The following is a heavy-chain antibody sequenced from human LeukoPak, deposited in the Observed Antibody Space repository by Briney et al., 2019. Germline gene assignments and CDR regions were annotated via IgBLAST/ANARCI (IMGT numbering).Heavy chain of an antibody. CDR3: AKDSARAVVRLGAEYYFDY. Sequence: GGSLRLSCAASGFTFSSFTMNWVRQAPGKGLEWVSSISGSGSDMYYADSVKGRFTISRDNSKNALYLQMNSLRAEDTAVYYCAKDSARAVVRLGAEYYFDYWGQGTLVTVSS. CDR2: ISGSGSDM. V-gene: IGHV3-23*01. D-gene: IGHD3-16*01. CDR1: GFTFSSFT. J-gene: IGHJ4*02.